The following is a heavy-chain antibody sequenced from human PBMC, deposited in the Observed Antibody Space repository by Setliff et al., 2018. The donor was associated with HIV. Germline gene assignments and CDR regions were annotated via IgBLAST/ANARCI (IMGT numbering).Heavy chain of an antibody. CDR1: GFTFSSAW. Sequence: GGSLRLSCAASGFTFSSAWMGWVRQAPAKGLEWVANISPDGSATYYVDSVKGRFTISRDNAKNSLYLQLNSLRVEDTAVYYCMKDVVKFWSGSGALDFWGPGTLVTVSS. CDR2: ISPDGSAT. D-gene: IGHD3-3*01. J-gene: IGHJ4*02. CDR3: MKDVVKFWSGSGALDF. V-gene: IGHV3-7*01.